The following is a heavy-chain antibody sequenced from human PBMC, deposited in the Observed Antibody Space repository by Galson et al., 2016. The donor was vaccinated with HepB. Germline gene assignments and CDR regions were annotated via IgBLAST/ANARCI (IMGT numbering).Heavy chain of an antibody. D-gene: IGHD3-3*01. V-gene: IGHV3-30*18. J-gene: IGHJ6*04. CDR2: ISYDGSNE. Sequence: SLRLSCAASGFILRSEAMHWVRQAPGKGLEWVAIISYDGSNEYYADSVRGRFTISRDNVNDTLYLQMNSLRPEDTAVYYWAKEPKNRGLRFLEWPQTFQPGGGMDVWGRGTTVTVSS. CDR3: AKEPKNRGLRFLEWPQTFQPGGGMDV. CDR1: GFILRSEA.